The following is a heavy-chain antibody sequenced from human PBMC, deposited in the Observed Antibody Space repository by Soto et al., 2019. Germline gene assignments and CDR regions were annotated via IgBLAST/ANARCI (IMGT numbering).Heavy chain of an antibody. V-gene: IGHV3-48*03. D-gene: IGHD6-19*01. J-gene: IGHJ4*02. CDR2: ISSSGSTI. Sequence: PGGSLRLSCAASGFTFSSYEMNWVRQAPGKGLEWVSYISSSGSTIYYADSVKGRFTISRDNAKNSLYLQMNSLRAEDTAVYHCARVAVAGRTDYWGQGTLVTVSS. CDR1: GFTFSSYE. CDR3: ARVAVAGRTDY.